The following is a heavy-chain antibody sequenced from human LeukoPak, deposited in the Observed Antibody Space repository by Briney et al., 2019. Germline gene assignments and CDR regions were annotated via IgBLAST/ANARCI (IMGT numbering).Heavy chain of an antibody. CDR3: ARLARGYSQTKYYFDY. D-gene: IGHD5-18*01. CDR2: IYYSGST. V-gene: IGHV4-59*08. Sequence: SETLSLTCTVSGGSISSYYWSWIRQPPGKGLEWIGYIYYSGSTNYNPSLKSRVTISVDTSKNQYSLKLSSVTAADTAVYYCARLARGYSQTKYYFDYWGQGTLVTVSS. CDR1: GGSISSYY. J-gene: IGHJ4*02.